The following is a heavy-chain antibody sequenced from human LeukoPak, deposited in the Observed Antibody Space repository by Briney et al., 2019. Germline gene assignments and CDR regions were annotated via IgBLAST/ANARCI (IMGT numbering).Heavy chain of an antibody. V-gene: IGHV3-11*01. J-gene: IGHJ4*02. CDR2: ISSGDDTK. Sequence: GGSLRLSCAASEFVFSDYYMSWVRQAPGKGLEWVSYISSGDDTKYYADSVKGRFTISRDNAKNSLYLQMNNLRAKDTAVYYCAREMGGDYGSGTFFDLWGQGNMVTVSS. CDR1: EFVFSDYY. D-gene: IGHD3-10*01. CDR3: AREMGGDYGSGTFFDL.